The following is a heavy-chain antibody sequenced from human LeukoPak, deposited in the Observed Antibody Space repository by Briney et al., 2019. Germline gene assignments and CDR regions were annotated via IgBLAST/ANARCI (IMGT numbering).Heavy chain of an antibody. CDR3: AKHGEAYADSRTDY. D-gene: IGHD4-17*01. J-gene: IGHJ4*02. Sequence: PGGSLRLSCAASGFTFSNYAMRWVRRAPGKGLEWVSAISGSGGSTYYADSVKGRFTISRDNSKSTLYLHMNSLRAEDTAIYYCAKHGEAYADSRTDYWGQGTLVTVSS. CDR1: GFTFSNYA. CDR2: ISGSGGST. V-gene: IGHV3-23*01.